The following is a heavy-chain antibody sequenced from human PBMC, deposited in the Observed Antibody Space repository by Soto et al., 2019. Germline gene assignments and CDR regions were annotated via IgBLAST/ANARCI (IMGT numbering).Heavy chain of an antibody. Sequence: GASVKVSCKASGYTFTGYYMHWVRQAPGQGLEWMGWINPNSGGTNYAQKFQGRITMTRDTSISTAYMELSRLRSDDTAVYYCARFFLPTAIGGGYYYGMDVWGQGTTVTSP. CDR1: GYTFTGYY. J-gene: IGHJ6*02. D-gene: IGHD2-2*02. V-gene: IGHV1-2*02. CDR3: ARFFLPTAIGGGYYYGMDV. CDR2: INPNSGGT.